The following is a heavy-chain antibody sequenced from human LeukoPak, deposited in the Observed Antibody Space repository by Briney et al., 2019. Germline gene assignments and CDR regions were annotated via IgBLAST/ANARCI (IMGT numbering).Heavy chain of an antibody. J-gene: IGHJ3*02. CDR3: ARENWDDAFDI. V-gene: IGHV3-11*01. CDR2: ISSSGSTI. Sequence: PGGALRLSCAASGYTFSDYYMSWIRQAPGKGLEWVSYISSSGSTIYYADSVKGRFTISRDNAKNSLYLQMNSLRAEDTAVYYCARENWDDAFDIWGQGTMVTVSS. D-gene: IGHD7-27*01. CDR1: GYTFSDYY.